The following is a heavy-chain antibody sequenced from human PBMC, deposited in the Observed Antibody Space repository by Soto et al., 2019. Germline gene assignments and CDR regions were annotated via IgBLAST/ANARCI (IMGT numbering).Heavy chain of an antibody. Sequence: GASVKVSCKASGYTFTSYGISWVRQAPGQGLEWMGWISAYNGNTNYAQKLQGRVTMTTDTSTSTAYMELRSLRSDDTAVYYCAREHIVVVTAIKPINYGMDVWGKGTTVTVSS. D-gene: IGHD2-21*02. J-gene: IGHJ6*04. CDR1: GYTFTSYG. CDR3: AREHIVVVTAIKPINYGMDV. V-gene: IGHV1-18*04. CDR2: ISAYNGNT.